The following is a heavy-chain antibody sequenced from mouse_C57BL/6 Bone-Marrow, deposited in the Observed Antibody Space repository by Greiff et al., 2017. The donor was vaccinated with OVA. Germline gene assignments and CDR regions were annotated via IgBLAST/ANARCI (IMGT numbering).Heavy chain of an antibody. D-gene: IGHD2-3*01. CDR3: ARDLIYEYHAMDY. CDR1: GFTFSDYG. J-gene: IGHJ4*01. Sequence: EVKVVESGGGLVKPGGSLKLSCAASGFTFSDYGMNWVRQAPEKGLEWVAYISSGSSTIYYADTVKGRFTISRDNAKNTLFLQMTSLRSEDTAMYYCARDLIYEYHAMDYWGQGTSVTVSS. CDR2: ISSGSSTI. V-gene: IGHV5-17*01.